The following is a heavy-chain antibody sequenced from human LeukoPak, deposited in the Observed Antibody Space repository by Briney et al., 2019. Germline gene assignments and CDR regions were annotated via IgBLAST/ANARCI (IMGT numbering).Heavy chain of an antibody. D-gene: IGHD1-26*01. CDR3: ARDRPAMGATGDAFDI. CDR2: INPNSGGT. Sequence: ASVKVSCKASGYTFTGYYMHWVRQAPGQGLELMGRINPNSGGTTYAQKFQGRVTMTRDTSISTAYMELSRLRSDDTAVYYCARDRPAMGATGDAFDIWGQGTMVTVSS. J-gene: IGHJ3*02. V-gene: IGHV1-2*06. CDR1: GYTFTGYY.